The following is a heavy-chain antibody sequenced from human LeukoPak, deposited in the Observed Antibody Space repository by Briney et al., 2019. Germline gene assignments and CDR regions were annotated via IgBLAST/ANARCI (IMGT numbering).Heavy chain of an antibody. J-gene: IGHJ5*02. Sequence: GGSLRLSCTASGFTFSSYGMSWVRQAPGKGLEWVSAISGSGTSTYYADSVKGRFTISRDNSKNTLYLQMNSLRAEDTAVYYCAKRGLISSGYSNWFDPWGQGTLVTVSS. V-gene: IGHV3-23*01. CDR2: ISGSGTST. D-gene: IGHD3-22*01. CDR3: AKRGLISSGYSNWFDP. CDR1: GFTFSSYG.